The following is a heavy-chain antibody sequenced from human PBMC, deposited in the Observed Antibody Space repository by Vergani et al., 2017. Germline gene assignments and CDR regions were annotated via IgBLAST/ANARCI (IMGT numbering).Heavy chain of an antibody. J-gene: IGHJ4*02. CDR3: ARMGGDDEGDAVRIGYFDS. CDR2: IYSTGST. CDR1: GDSISSGVYY. Sequence: QVQLQESGPGLVKPSQTLSLTFSVSGDSISSGVYYWHWIRQHPGKGLEWIGYIYSTGSTHHNPSLRRRINMSVDTSKNQFSLKLNSVTAADTAMYYCARMGGDDEGDAVRIGYFDSWGPGILVTVSS. D-gene: IGHD3-10*02. V-gene: IGHV4-31*03.